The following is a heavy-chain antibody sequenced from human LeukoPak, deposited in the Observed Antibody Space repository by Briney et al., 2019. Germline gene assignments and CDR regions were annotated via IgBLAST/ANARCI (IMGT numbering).Heavy chain of an antibody. Sequence: GASVKVSCKASGSTFTSYGISWVRQAPGQGLECMGWISAYNGNTNYAQKLQGRVTMTTDTSTSTAYMELRSLRSDDTAVYYCARGSYYYDSSGPGDFDYWGQGTLVTVSS. D-gene: IGHD3-22*01. J-gene: IGHJ4*02. CDR2: ISAYNGNT. V-gene: IGHV1-18*01. CDR1: GSTFTSYG. CDR3: ARGSYYYDSSGPGDFDY.